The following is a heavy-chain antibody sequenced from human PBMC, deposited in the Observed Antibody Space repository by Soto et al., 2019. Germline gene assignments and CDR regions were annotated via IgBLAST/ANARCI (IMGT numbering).Heavy chain of an antibody. CDR2: ISAYNGNT. CDR1: GYTFTSYG. V-gene: IGHV1-18*01. J-gene: IGHJ5*02. D-gene: IGHD2-15*01. CDR3: ARVDLSLQVVAENWFDP. Sequence: ASVKVSCKASGYTFTSYGISWVRQAPGQGLEWMGWISAYNGNTNYAQKLQGRVTMTTDTSTSTAYMELRSLRSDDTAVYYCARVDLSLQVVAENWFDPWGQGTLITVSS.